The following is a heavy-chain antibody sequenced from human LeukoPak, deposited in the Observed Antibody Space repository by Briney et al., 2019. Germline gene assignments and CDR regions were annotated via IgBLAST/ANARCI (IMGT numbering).Heavy chain of an antibody. D-gene: IGHD3-9*01. V-gene: IGHV3-7*01. CDR3: ARGGTGGYDILTGYYPTFFDY. J-gene: IGHJ4*02. CDR2: IRQDGSEK. CDR1: GFSFSSYW. Sequence: PGGSLRLSCAASGFSFSSYWMSWVRQAPGKGLEWVANIRQDGSEKYYVDSVKGRFTISRDNAKNSLYLQMNSLRAEDTAVYSCARGGTGGYDILTGYYPTFFDYWGRGTLVAVSS.